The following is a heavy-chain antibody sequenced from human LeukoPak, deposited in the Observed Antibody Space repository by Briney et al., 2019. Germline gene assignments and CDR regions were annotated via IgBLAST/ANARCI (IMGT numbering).Heavy chain of an antibody. V-gene: IGHV3-23*01. CDR3: AKASLLRWLQSLLDY. D-gene: IGHD5-24*01. Sequence: PGGSLRLSCAASGFTFSSYAMSWVRQAPGKGLEWVSAISGSGGSTYYADSVKGRFTISRDNSKNTLYLQMNSLRAEDTAVYYCAKASLLRWLQSLLDYWGQGTLVTVSS. J-gene: IGHJ4*02. CDR2: ISGSGGST. CDR1: GFTFSSYA.